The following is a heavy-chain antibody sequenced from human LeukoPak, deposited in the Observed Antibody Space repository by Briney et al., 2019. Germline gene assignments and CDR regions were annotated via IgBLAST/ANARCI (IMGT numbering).Heavy chain of an antibody. CDR1: GFTFIDYS. D-gene: IGHD5-12*01. V-gene: IGHV3-48*04. Sequence: GGSLRLSCAASGFTFIDYSMNWVRQAPGKGLEWISYVGISSGNTKYADSVKGRFTISGDSAKNSVFLQMNSLRVEDTAVYYCARDHRYAFDNWGQGTLVTVYS. CDR2: VGISSGNT. CDR3: ARDHRYAFDN. J-gene: IGHJ4*02.